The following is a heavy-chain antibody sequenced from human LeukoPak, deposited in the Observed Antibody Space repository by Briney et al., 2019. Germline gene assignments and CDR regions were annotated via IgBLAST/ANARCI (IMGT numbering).Heavy chain of an antibody. CDR3: ARGYGDFRYYYYYYMDV. J-gene: IGHJ6*03. CDR1: GYSFTCYW. Sequence: GESLKISCKGSGYSFTCYWIGWVRQMPGKGLEWMGIIYPGDSDTRYSPSFQGQVTISADKSISTAYLQWSSLKASDTAMYYCARGYGDFRYYYYYYMDVWGKGTTVTVSS. D-gene: IGHD4-17*01. V-gene: IGHV5-51*01. CDR2: IYPGDSDT.